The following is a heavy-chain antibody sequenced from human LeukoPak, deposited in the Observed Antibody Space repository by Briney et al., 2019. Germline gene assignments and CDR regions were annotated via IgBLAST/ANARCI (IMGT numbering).Heavy chain of an antibody. Sequence: GGSLRLSCAASGFTFSGYSMNWVRQAPGKGLEWVSYISSSSSTIYYADSVKGRFTISRDNAKNSLYLQMNSLRDEDTAVYYCAREGAYYGSGSFYYWGQGTLVTVSS. CDR3: AREGAYYGSGSFYY. V-gene: IGHV3-48*02. CDR2: ISSSSSTI. J-gene: IGHJ4*02. CDR1: GFTFSGYS. D-gene: IGHD3-10*01.